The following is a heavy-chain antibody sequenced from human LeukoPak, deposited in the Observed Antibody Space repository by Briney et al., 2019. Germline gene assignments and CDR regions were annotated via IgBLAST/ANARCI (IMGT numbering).Heavy chain of an antibody. D-gene: IGHD3/OR15-3a*01. CDR1: GYTFTDYY. V-gene: IGHV1-2*02. J-gene: IGHJ5*02. CDR2: VNPKNGGT. CDR3: AKDGLGLHSFILTPFHWLDP. Sequence: GASVKVSCKASGYTFTDYYIHWVRLAPGHGPEWLGWVNPKNGGTDYAQKFQGRVSMTRDTSLSTAYMELSVLTSDDTAMYYCAKDGLGLHSFILTPFHWLDPWGQGTLVTVSS.